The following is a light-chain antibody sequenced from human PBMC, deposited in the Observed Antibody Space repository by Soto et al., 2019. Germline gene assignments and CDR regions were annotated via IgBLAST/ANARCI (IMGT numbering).Light chain of an antibody. CDR3: QQYGSSRWT. Sequence: EIVLTQSPDTLSLFPGERATLSCRASQSVSSTYLAWYQQKLGQAPRLLIFGASSRATGIPDRFSGSGSVTDFTLTISRLELEDFAVYYCQQYGSSRWTFGQGTKVEIK. J-gene: IGKJ1*01. V-gene: IGKV3-20*01. CDR1: QSVSSTY. CDR2: GAS.